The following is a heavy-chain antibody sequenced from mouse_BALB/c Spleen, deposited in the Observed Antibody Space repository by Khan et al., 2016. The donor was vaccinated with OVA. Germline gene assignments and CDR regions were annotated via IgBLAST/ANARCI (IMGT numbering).Heavy chain of an antibody. V-gene: IGHV1S136*01. CDR3: DRVGTYYVSFAY. CDR2: IYPFNDDT. D-gene: IGHD1-1*01. J-gene: IGHJ3*01. Sequence: VQLKESGPELVKPGASVKMSCKASGYTFTSYVMHWVKQKPGLGLEWIGYIYPFNDDTKYNEKFKDKATLTSDKSSSTVYMELSSLTSEDSAVFCCDRVGTYYVSFAYWGQGTLVTVSA. CDR1: GYTFTSYV.